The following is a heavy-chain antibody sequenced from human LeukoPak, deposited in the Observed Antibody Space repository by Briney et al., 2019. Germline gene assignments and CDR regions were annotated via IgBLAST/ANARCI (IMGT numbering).Heavy chain of an antibody. CDR3: ARDLSVDIFSVFGY. CDR2: IWYDGSNK. V-gene: IGHV3-33*01. D-gene: IGHD5-12*01. Sequence: PGGSLRLSCAASGFTFSSYGMHWVRQAPGKGLEWVAVIWYDGSNKYYADSVKGRFTISRDNSKNTLYLQMNSLRAEDTAVYYCARDLSVDIFSVFGYWGQGTLVTVSS. CDR1: GFTFSSYG. J-gene: IGHJ4*02.